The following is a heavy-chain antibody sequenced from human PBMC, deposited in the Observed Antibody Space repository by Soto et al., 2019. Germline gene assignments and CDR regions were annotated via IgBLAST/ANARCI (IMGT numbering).Heavy chain of an antibody. CDR3: ARDLCRGGRCYVAY. D-gene: IGHD2-15*01. V-gene: IGHV4-30-2*06. CDR1: GGSISTTGSS. Sequence: QLQLQESGSGLVEPSQTLSLTCAVSGGSISTTGSSWMWIRQSPGKGLEWLGYISYIGVTYYNPSLKSRGSMSLDSSKNQFSLRLNSVTAADTALYYCARDLCRGGRCYVAYWGQGAPVTVSS. CDR2: ISYIGVT. J-gene: IGHJ4*02.